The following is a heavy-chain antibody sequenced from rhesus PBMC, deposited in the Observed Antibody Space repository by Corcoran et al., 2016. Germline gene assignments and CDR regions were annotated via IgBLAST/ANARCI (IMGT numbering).Heavy chain of an antibody. D-gene: IGHD6-25*01. Sequence: DVQLVESGGGLVKPGGSLSLSCVASGFTFSSYVMPWVRQAPGKGMEWVSVISDSGGTIYYADFVKGRFTISRDNAKNSLFLQMNSLRAEDTAVYYCTRDLYSGSWDDAFDFWGQGLRVTVSS. CDR1: GFTFSSYV. CDR2: ISDSGGTI. V-gene: IGHV3S26*01. J-gene: IGHJ3*01. CDR3: TRDLYSGSWDDAFDF.